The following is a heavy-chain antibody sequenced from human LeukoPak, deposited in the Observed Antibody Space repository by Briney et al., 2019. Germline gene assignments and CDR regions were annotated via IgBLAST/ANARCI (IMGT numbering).Heavy chain of an antibody. CDR3: AVPQWELLN. CDR1: GFIVSSNY. V-gene: IGHV3-53*01. D-gene: IGHD1-26*01. J-gene: IGHJ4*02. Sequence: GGSLRLSCAASGFIVSSNYMSWVRQAPGKGLEWVSIIYSDGTTYYADSVKGRFTISRDNSKDTLYLQMNSLRDEDTAVYYCAVPQWELLNWGQGTRVTVSS. CDR2: IYSDGTT.